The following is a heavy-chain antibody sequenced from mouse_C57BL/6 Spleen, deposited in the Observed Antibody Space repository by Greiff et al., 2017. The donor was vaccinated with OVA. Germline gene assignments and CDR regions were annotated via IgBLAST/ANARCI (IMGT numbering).Heavy chain of an antibody. CDR3: ANLNGRGAMDY. V-gene: IGHV4-1*01. D-gene: IGHD1-1*01. Sequence: DVKLQESGGGLVQPGGSLKLSCAASGIDFSRYWMSWVRRAPGKGLEWIGEINPDSSTINYAPSLKDKFIISRDNAKNTLYLQMSKVRSEDTALYYCANLNGRGAMDYWGQGTSVTVSS. CDR2: INPDSSTI. J-gene: IGHJ4*01. CDR1: GIDFSRYW.